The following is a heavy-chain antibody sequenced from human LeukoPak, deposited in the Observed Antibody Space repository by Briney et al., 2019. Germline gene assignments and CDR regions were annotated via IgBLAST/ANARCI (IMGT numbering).Heavy chain of an antibody. CDR1: GGSISGYY. Sequence: SETLSFTCTVSGGSISGYYWSWIRQPPGKGLEWIGYIYYSGSTNYNPSLRSRVTISVDTSKNQFSLKLSSVTAADTAVYYCARGGDGFDYWGQGTLVTVSS. CDR2: IYYSGST. J-gene: IGHJ4*02. V-gene: IGHV4-59*01. D-gene: IGHD5-24*01. CDR3: ARGGDGFDY.